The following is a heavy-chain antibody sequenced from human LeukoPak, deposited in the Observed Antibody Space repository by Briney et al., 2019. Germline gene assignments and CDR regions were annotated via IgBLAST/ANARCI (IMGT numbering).Heavy chain of an antibody. Sequence: SQTLSLTCAISGDSVSSNSAAWNWIRQSPSRGLEWLGRTYYRSKWYNDYAVSVKSRITINPDTSKNQFSLQLNSVTPEDTAVYYCARASRDIVATIPYRYFDYWGQGTLVTVSS. J-gene: IGHJ4*02. D-gene: IGHD5-12*01. CDR2: TYYRSKWYN. CDR1: GDSVSSNSAA. V-gene: IGHV6-1*01. CDR3: ARASRDIVATIPYRYFDY.